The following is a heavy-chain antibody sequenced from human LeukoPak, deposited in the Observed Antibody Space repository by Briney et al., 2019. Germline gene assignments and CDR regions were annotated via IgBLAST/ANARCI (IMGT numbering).Heavy chain of an antibody. CDR3: AREGRSATDGY. D-gene: IGHD3-16*01. J-gene: IGHJ4*02. Sequence: SETLSLTCTVSGGSISGYYWTWIRQPAGKGLEWIGRIYSSGSTNYNPSLKSRVTMSVDTSKNQFSLKLTSVTAADTALYYCAREGRSATDGYWGQGTLVTVSS. V-gene: IGHV4-4*07. CDR2: IYSSGST. CDR1: GGSISGYY.